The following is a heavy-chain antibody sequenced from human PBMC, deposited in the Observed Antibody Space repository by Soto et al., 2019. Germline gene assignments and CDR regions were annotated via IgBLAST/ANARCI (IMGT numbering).Heavy chain of an antibody. V-gene: IGHV1-18*01. Sequence: ASVNGSCKASAYTFTNYVGSWVRQAPGQGLEWMGWISGYNGNTKYAEKFQGRVTMTTDTSTSTAHMELRSLRSDDTAVYYCAREGQAPYYYYGMDVWGQGPAVTVSS. CDR1: AYTFTNYV. CDR3: AREGQAPYYYYGMDV. J-gene: IGHJ6*02. CDR2: ISGYNGNT.